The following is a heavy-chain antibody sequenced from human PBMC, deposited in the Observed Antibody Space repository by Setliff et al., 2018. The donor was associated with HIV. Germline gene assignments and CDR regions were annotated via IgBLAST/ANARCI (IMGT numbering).Heavy chain of an antibody. CDR3: ARPHSGRGGGAWFDP. D-gene: IGHD6-19*01. Sequence: PSETLSLTCRVYGGSITSGNYYWGWIRQAPGKGLEWIASMIYGGDTWYNPSLNSRVTIYVDTANNEISLRLSSVTAEDTAVYRCARPHSGRGGGAWFDPWGQGIQVTVSS. V-gene: IGHV4-39*01. CDR1: GGSITSGNYY. CDR2: MIYGGDT. J-gene: IGHJ5*02.